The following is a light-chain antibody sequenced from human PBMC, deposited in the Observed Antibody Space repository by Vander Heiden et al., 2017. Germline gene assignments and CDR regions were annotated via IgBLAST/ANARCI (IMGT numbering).Light chain of an antibody. V-gene: IGLV3-21*02. CDR3: QVWDTSSDEYV. CDR1: NIGSKN. Sequence: SYVLTPPPSVSVAAGQTARITGGGNNIGSKNGHWYQQKPGQAPVLVVHDDSDRPSGIPERFSGSNSGNTATLTISRVEAGDEADYHCQVWDTSSDEYVFGTGTKVIAL. J-gene: IGLJ1*01. CDR2: DDS.